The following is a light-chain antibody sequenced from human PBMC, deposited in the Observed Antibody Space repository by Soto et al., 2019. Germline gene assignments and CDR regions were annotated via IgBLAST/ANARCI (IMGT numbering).Light chain of an antibody. CDR1: SSDVGGYNY. Sequence: QSALTQPPSASGSPGQLVTISCTGTSSDVGGYNYVSWYQQHPGKAPKLMIYEVSKRPSGVPDRFSGSKSGNTASPTVSGLQAEDEADYYCSSYAGSNNFVFGTGTKVTVL. J-gene: IGLJ1*01. CDR3: SSYAGSNNFV. V-gene: IGLV2-8*01. CDR2: EVS.